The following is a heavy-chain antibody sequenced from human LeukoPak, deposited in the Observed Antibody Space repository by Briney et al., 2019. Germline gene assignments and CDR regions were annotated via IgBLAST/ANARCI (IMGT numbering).Heavy chain of an antibody. CDR3: ARLRVQQLASSYYMDV. CDR1: GDSVTTTNFS. D-gene: IGHD6-13*01. V-gene: IGHV4-39*01. CDR2: LYYGVNT. J-gene: IGHJ6*03. Sequence: SETLSLTCTVSGDSVTTTNFSWGWIRQAPGKGLEWIGSLYYGVNTYYKPSLKSRVTISVDTSLNQFSLILTSVTAADTGVYYCARLRVQQLASSYYMDVWGKGTTVTVSS.